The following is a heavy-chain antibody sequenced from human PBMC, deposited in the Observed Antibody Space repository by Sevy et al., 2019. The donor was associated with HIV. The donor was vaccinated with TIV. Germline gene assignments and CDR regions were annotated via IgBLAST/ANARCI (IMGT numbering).Heavy chain of an antibody. CDR2: ISGSGGST. J-gene: IGHJ4*02. V-gene: IGHV3-23*01. D-gene: IGHD2-2*01. CDR3: AKGDIVVVPAAIVDY. Sequence: GGSLRFSCAASGFTFSSYAMSWVRQAPGKGLEWVSAISGSGGSTYYADSVKGRFTISRDNSKNTLYLQMNSLRAEDTAVYYCAKGDIVVVPAAIVDYRGQGTLVTVSS. CDR1: GFTFSSYA.